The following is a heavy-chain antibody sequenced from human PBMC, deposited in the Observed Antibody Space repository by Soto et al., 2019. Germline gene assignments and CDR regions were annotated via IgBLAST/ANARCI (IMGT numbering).Heavy chain of an antibody. D-gene: IGHD6-6*01. V-gene: IGHV5-51*01. CDR3: ARQNAARENYYYGMDV. J-gene: IGHJ6*02. Sequence: VACPTLSCKVSGYSFTSYWIGWVRQMPGKGLEWMGIIYPGDSDTRYSPSFQGQVTISADKSISTAYLQWSSLKASDTAMYYCARQNAARENYYYGMDVWGQGTTVTAP. CDR1: GYSFTSYW. CDR2: IYPGDSDT.